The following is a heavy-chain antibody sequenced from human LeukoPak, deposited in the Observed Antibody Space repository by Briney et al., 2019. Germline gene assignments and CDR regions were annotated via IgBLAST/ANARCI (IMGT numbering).Heavy chain of an antibody. CDR1: GYTFTGYH. CDR3: ARVDSGYDPNYYMDV. V-gene: IGHV1-2*02. Sequence: ASVKVSCKASGYTFTGYHMHWVRQAPGQGLEWMGWINPNSGGTNYAQKFQGRVTMTRDTSISTAYMELSRLRSDDTAVYYCARVDSGYDPNYYMDVWGKGTTVTVSS. CDR2: INPNSGGT. J-gene: IGHJ6*03. D-gene: IGHD5-12*01.